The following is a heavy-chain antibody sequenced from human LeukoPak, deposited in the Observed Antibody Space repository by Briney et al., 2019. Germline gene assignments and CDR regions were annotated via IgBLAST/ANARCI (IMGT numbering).Heavy chain of an antibody. J-gene: IGHJ3*01. CDR2: LYSANSGGRD. CDR3: AREDRGTDV. Sequence: PGGSLRLSCAASGFTFSSYSMNWVRQAPGKGLESVSLLYSANSGGRDYHADSVRGRFTVSRDISKNTLYLQMNNLRVEDTAVYYCAREDRGTDVWGQGTLVTVSS. CDR1: GFTFSSYS. D-gene: IGHD3-16*01. V-gene: IGHV3-NL1*01.